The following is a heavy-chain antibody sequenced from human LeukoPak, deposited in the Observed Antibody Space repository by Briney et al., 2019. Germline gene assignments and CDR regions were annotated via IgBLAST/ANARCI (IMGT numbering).Heavy chain of an antibody. Sequence: PSETLSLTCTVSGGSISSSSYYWGWIRQPPGKGLEWIGSIYYSGSTYYNPSLKSRVTISVDTSKNQFSLKLSSVTAADTTVYYCARALITLESWFDPWGQGTLVTVSS. J-gene: IGHJ5*02. V-gene: IGHV4-39*07. CDR3: ARALITLESWFDP. D-gene: IGHD1-20*01. CDR2: IYYSGST. CDR1: GGSISSSSYY.